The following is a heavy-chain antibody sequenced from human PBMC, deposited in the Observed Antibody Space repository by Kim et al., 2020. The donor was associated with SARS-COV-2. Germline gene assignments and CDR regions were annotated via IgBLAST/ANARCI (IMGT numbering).Heavy chain of an antibody. Sequence: SETLSLTCAVYGGSFSGYYWSWIRQPPGKGLEWIGEINHSGSTNYNPSLKSRVTISVDTSKNQFSLKLSSVTAADTAVYYCARAERVTRPMDVWGQGTTVTVSS. CDR1: GGSFSGYY. V-gene: IGHV4-34*01. J-gene: IGHJ6*02. D-gene: IGHD4-4*01. CDR2: INHSGST. CDR3: ARAERVTRPMDV.